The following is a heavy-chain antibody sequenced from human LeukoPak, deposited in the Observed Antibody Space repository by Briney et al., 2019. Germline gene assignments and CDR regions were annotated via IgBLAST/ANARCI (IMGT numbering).Heavy chain of an antibody. CDR1: GFTFSPYT. D-gene: IGHD3-10*01. CDR2: ISSSSKFL. Sequence: PGGSLRLSCAASGFTFSPYTMTWVRQAPGKGLEWISSISSSSKFLYYEDSVRGRFTISRDNAKNSLFLQMDSLRGEDTAIYYCARGPQFSGPGWFDPWGQGTLVTVSS. V-gene: IGHV3-21*06. CDR3: ARGPQFSGPGWFDP. J-gene: IGHJ5*02.